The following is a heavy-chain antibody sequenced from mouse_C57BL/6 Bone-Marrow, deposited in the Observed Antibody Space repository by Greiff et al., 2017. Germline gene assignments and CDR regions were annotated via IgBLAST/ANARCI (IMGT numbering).Heavy chain of an antibody. CDR2: IDPSDSEP. Sequence: VKLQQPGAELVRPGSSVKLSCKASGYTFTSYWMHWVKQRPIQGLEWIGNIDPSDSEPHYNQKFKDKATLTVDKSSSTAYMQLSSLTSEDSAVYYCAITTVVPYWYFDVWGTGTTVTVSS. CDR1: GYTFTSYW. D-gene: IGHD1-1*01. V-gene: IGHV1-52*01. CDR3: AITTVVPYWYFDV. J-gene: IGHJ1*03.